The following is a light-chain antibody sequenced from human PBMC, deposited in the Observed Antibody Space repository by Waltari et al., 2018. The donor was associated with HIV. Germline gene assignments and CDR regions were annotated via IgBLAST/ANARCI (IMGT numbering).Light chain of an antibody. CDR3: AAWDDRLNGWV. J-gene: IGLJ3*02. CDR2: SSD. Sequence: QSVLTQPPSASGTPGQRVTISCSGSSSNIGINTVNWYQHLPGTAPKLLIYSSDQRPPGVPDRFSGSKSGTSASLAISGLQSEDEADYYCAAWDDRLNGWVFGGGTKLTVL. CDR1: SSNIGINT. V-gene: IGLV1-44*01.